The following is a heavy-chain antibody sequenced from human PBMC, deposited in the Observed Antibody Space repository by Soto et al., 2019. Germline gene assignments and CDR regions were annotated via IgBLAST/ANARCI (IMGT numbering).Heavy chain of an antibody. V-gene: IGHV6-1*01. CDR3: ATNIAAAGSYYYGMDV. CDR2: TYYRSKWYN. Sequence: QVPLQQSGPGLVKPSQTLSLTCAISGDSVSSNSAAWNWIRQSPSRGLEWLGRTYYRSKWYNDYAVSVKSRITINPDTSQNQFSLQLNSVTPEDTAVYYWATNIAAAGSYYYGMDVWGQGTTVTVSS. D-gene: IGHD6-13*01. CDR1: GDSVSSNSAA. J-gene: IGHJ6*02.